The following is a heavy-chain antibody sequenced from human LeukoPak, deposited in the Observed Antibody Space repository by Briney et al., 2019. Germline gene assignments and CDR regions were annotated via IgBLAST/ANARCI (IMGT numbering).Heavy chain of an antibody. J-gene: IGHJ4*02. Sequence: GGSLRLSCVASGFSFSTYAMQWVRQAPGKGLEWVSSISSSSSYIYYADSVKGRFTISRDNAKNSLYLQMNSLRVEDTAVYYCARDRWGRWLQLPDYWGQGTLVTVSS. CDR2: ISSSSSYI. V-gene: IGHV3-21*01. CDR1: GFSFSTYA. CDR3: ARDRWGRWLQLPDY. D-gene: IGHD5-24*01.